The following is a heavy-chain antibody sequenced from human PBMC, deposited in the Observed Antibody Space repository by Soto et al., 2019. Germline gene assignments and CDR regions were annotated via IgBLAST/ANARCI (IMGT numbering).Heavy chain of an antibody. CDR1: GGSISSYY. D-gene: IGHD3-22*01. J-gene: IGHJ4*02. Sequence: SETLSLTCTVSGGSISSYYWSWIRQPPGKGLEWIGYIYYSGSTNYNPSLKSRVTISVDTSKNQFSLKLSSVTAADTAVYYCARDYYDSSDWGQGTLVTVSS. CDR3: ARDYYDSSD. V-gene: IGHV4-59*01. CDR2: IYYSGST.